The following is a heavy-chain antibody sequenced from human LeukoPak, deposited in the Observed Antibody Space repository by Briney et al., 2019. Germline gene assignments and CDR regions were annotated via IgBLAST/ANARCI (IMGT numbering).Heavy chain of an antibody. V-gene: IGHV3-66*01. D-gene: IGHD6-13*01. CDR3: ARVSAAAGYYYFYYGMDV. J-gene: IGHJ6*02. CDR2: IYSGGST. Sequence: GGSLRLSCAASGFTVSSNYMSWVRQAPGKGLEWVSVIYSGGSTYYADSVKGRFTISRDNSKNTLYLQMNSLRAEDTAVYYCARVSAAAGYYYFYYGMDVWGQGTTVTVSS. CDR1: GFTVSSNY.